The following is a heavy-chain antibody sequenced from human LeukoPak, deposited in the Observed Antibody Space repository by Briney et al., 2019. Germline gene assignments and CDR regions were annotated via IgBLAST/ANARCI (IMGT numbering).Heavy chain of an antibody. Sequence: SETLSLTCTVSGGSISSYYWSWIRQPAGKGLEWIGSIYTSGSTNYNPSLKSRVTMSVDTSKSQFSLRLSSVTAADTAVYYCAGDSGDCSGNTCLPPQGGNYYYYYHMDVWGKGTTVTVSS. V-gene: IGHV4-4*07. J-gene: IGHJ6*03. CDR3: AGDSGDCSGNTCLPPQGGNYYYYYHMDV. CDR2: IYTSGST. D-gene: IGHD2-8*02. CDR1: GGSISSYY.